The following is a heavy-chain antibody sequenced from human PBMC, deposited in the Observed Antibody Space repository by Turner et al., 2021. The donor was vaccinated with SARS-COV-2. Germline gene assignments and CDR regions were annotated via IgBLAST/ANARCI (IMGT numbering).Heavy chain of an antibody. J-gene: IGHJ4*02. CDR1: GYTLTELS. CDR3: ATGYAYCGGGCSIDF. D-gene: IGHD2-21*02. Sequence: QVQLVQSGAEVKKPGASVKVSCKVSGYTLTELSMHWVRQAPGKGLEWMGGFDHEDAKTIYAQKFQGRVTMTEDTSTDTAYMELSSLRSEDTAVYYCATGYAYCGGGCSIDFWGQGTLVTVSS. CDR2: FDHEDAKT. V-gene: IGHV1-24*01.